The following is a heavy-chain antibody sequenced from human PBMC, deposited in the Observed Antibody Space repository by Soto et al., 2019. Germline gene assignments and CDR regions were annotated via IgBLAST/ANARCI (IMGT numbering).Heavy chain of an antibody. J-gene: IGHJ5*02. D-gene: IGHD3-16*01. V-gene: IGHV4-59*12. CDR2: MYYGGST. Sequence: QVQLQQSGPGLVKSSETLSLTCTVSGGSISSYYWSWIRQPPGKGLEWIGYMYYGGSTFYNPSLKNRVTISLDTSKIQFSLKLSSVTAADTAVYYCVREGGDNWFDPWGQGTLVTVSS. CDR1: GGSISSYY. CDR3: VREGGDNWFDP.